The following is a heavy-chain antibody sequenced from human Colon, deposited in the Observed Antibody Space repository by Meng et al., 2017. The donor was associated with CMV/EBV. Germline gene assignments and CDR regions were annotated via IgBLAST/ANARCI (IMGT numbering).Heavy chain of an antibody. CDR1: GFSFNDYS. CDR3: VRTPAAATGWFDP. Sequence: GESLKISCAASGFSFNDYSMSWIRQAPGKGLEWISYISSSGRTIYYADSVRGRFTISRDNARNSLFLQMNTLRADDTAVYYCVRTPAAATGWFDPWGQGTLVTSPQ. D-gene: IGHD6-13*01. V-gene: IGHV3-11*01. J-gene: IGHJ5*02. CDR2: ISSSGRTI.